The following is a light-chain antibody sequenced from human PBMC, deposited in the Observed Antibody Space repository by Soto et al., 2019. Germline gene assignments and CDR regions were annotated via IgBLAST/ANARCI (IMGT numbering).Light chain of an antibody. J-gene: IGLJ1*01. V-gene: IGLV2-11*01. CDR2: DVA. Sequence: QSVLTQPASVSGSPGQSITISCTGTSSDVGGHNYVSWYQQHPGKAPKLMIYDVAKRPSGVPDRFSGSKSGNTASLTISGLQAEDEADYYCCSYAGTYIVVFGTGTKVTVL. CDR1: SSDVGGHNY. CDR3: CSYAGTYIVV.